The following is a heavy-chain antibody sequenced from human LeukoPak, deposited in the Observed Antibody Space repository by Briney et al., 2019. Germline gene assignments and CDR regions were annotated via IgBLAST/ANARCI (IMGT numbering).Heavy chain of an antibody. CDR3: ATIPYGDYVFDY. V-gene: IGHV4-39*01. CDR2: IYYSGST. Sequence: SETLSLTCTVSGGSMSSSSFYWGWIRQPPGKELEWIGSIYYSGSTYSNPSLKSRVTISVDTSKNQFSLKLSAVTAADTAVYYCATIPYGDYVFDYWGQGTLVTVSS. J-gene: IGHJ4*02. CDR1: GGSMSSSSFY. D-gene: IGHD4-17*01.